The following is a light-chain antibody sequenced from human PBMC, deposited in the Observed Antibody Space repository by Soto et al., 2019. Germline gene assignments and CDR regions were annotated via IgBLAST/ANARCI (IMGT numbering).Light chain of an antibody. Sequence: DIQMTQSPSTLSASVGDRVTITCRASQSIGSGLAWYQQKPGKAPKLLIYKTSILESWVPSRFSGSGSGTEFTITISCLQTDDFVTYYFLEYDDYLFSCGQGTKLEI. J-gene: IGKJ2*03. CDR3: LEYDDYLFS. V-gene: IGKV1-5*03. CDR2: KTS. CDR1: QSIGSG.